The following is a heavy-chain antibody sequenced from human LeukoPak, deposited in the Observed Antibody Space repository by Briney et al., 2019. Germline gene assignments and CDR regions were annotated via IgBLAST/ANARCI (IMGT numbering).Heavy chain of an antibody. CDR1: GFTFSSYG. V-gene: IGHV3-33*01. CDR2: IWYDGSNK. D-gene: IGHD3-22*01. J-gene: IGHJ4*02. CDR3: AREGVITTYYFGY. Sequence: GGSLRLSCAASGFTFSSYGMHWVRQAPGKGLEWVAVIWYDGSNKYYADSVKGRFTISRDNSKNTLYLQMNSLRAEDTAVYYCAREGVITTYYFGYWGQGTLVTVSS.